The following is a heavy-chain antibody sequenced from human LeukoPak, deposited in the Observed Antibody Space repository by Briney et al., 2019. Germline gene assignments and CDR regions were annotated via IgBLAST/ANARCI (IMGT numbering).Heavy chain of an antibody. Sequence: GGSLRLSCAASGFTLSSYWMQWVRQVPGKGLVWVSRINSDGSGTTYADSVKGRFTISRDDAKNTLYLQMNSLRAEDTAVYYCGRDYFGSVDYWGQGTLVTVSS. D-gene: IGHD2/OR15-2a*01. CDR1: GFTLSSYW. J-gene: IGHJ4*02. V-gene: IGHV3-74*01. CDR3: GRDYFGSVDY. CDR2: INSDGSGT.